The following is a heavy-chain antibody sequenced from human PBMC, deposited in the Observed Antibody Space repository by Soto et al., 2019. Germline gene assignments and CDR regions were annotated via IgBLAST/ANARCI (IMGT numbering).Heavy chain of an antibody. CDR2: IIPIFGTA. V-gene: IGHV1-69*01. D-gene: IGHD6-13*01. CDR3: ARAATSYRYSSWGPYFDY. J-gene: IGHJ4*02. CDR1: GGTFRSYA. Sequence: GPQVKVSCKASGGTFRSYAISWVRQPPGQGLEWMGGIIPIFGTANYAQKFQGRVTITADESTSTAYMELSSLRSEDTAVYYCARAATSYRYSSWGPYFDYWGQGTLVTVSS.